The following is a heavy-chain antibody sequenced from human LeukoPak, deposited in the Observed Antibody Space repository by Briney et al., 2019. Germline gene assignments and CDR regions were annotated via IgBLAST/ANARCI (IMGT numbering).Heavy chain of an antibody. D-gene: IGHD2-15*01. CDR3: ARGSGGSCSDFDY. Sequence: PGXXLRLSCAASGFTFCSYSMNWVRQAPGKGREWVSYISSSSSTIYYADSVKGRFTISRDNAKNSLYLQMNSLRAEDTAVYYCARGSGGSCSDFDYWGQGTLVTVSS. CDR2: ISSSSSTI. J-gene: IGHJ4*02. V-gene: IGHV3-48*01. CDR1: GFTFCSYS.